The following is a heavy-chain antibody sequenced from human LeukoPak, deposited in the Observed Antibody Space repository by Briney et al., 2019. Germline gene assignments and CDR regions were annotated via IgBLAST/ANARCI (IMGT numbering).Heavy chain of an antibody. D-gene: IGHD1-7*01. V-gene: IGHV4-59*01. Sequence: PSETLSLTCTVSAGSIISYYWSWIRQPPGKGLECIGYIYYSGSTNYKPSLKSRVTISVDTSKNQLSLKLSTVTAADTAVYYCAIGITGTTFDYWGQGTLVTVSS. CDR2: IYYSGST. CDR1: AGSIISYY. J-gene: IGHJ4*02. CDR3: AIGITGTTFDY.